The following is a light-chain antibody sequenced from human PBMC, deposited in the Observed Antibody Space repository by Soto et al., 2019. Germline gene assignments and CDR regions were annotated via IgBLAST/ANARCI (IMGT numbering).Light chain of an antibody. CDR2: SNN. CDR1: SSNIGSNT. J-gene: IGLJ1*01. CDR3: AAWDDSLNGSYV. Sequence: QSVLTQPPSASGTPGQRVTISCSGSSSNIGSNTVNWYQQLPGTAPKLLIYSNNQRPSGVPDRFSGSKSGTSASLAISVLQSEDEADYYCAAWDDSLNGSYVFGTGTKVSVL. V-gene: IGLV1-44*01.